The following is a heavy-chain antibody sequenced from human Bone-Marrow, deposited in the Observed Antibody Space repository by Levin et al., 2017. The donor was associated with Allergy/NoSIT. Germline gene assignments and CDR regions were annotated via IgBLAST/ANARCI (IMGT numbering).Heavy chain of an antibody. CDR3: ANQYSGSYFPFDY. J-gene: IGHJ4*02. Sequence: GESLKISCAASGFTFSSYAMHWVRQAPGKGLEWVAVISYDGSNKYYADSVKGRFTISRDNSKNTLYLQMNSLRAEDTAVYYCANQYSGSYFPFDYWGQGTLVTVSS. CDR1: GFTFSSYA. D-gene: IGHD1-26*01. CDR2: ISYDGSNK. V-gene: IGHV3-30-3*01.